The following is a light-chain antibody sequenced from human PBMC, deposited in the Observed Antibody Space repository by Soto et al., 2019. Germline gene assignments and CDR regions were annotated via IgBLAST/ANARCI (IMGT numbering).Light chain of an antibody. J-gene: IGKJ1*01. Sequence: EIVLTQSPATLSLSPGDRATLSCRASQSIGTYLAWYQQKPGQAPSLLIYDASNRATGIPARFSGSGSGTGLPLPLRSLEPEDFAVYFCQHRSNSPPTWTFGQGTKVEIK. CDR3: QHRSNSPPTWT. CDR1: QSIGTY. V-gene: IGKV3-11*01. CDR2: DAS.